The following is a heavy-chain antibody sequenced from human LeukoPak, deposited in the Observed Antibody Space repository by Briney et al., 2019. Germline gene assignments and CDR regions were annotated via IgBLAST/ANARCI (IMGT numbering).Heavy chain of an antibody. CDR3: ARSMDV. J-gene: IGHJ6*02. V-gene: IGHV3-7*03. CDR1: GFTFSNYW. Sequence: GGSLRLSCAASGFTFSNYWMNLDRQAPGKGLEWVANINQDGSEKHYLDSVKGRFTISRDDAKNSLYLQMNNLRAEDTAVYYCARSMDVWGQGTTVTVSS. CDR2: INQDGSEK.